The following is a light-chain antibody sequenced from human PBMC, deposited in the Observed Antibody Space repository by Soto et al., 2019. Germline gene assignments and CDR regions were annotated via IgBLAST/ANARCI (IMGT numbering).Light chain of an antibody. CDR1: SSDVGGYND. CDR3: SSYARSSSYV. Sequence: QSALTQPASVSGSPGQSITISCTGTSSDVGGYNDVSWYQIHPGKAPKLIIYEVSSRPSGVSYRFSGSKSGNSASLTISGLEAEDEADYYCSSYARSSSYVFGGGTKLTVL. V-gene: IGLV2-14*01. J-gene: IGLJ1*01. CDR2: EVS.